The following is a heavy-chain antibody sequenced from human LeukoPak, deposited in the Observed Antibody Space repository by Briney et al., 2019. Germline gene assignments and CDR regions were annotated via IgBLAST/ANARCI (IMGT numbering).Heavy chain of an antibody. CDR1: GYTFTGYF. V-gene: IGHV1-2*02. D-gene: IGHD3-10*01. CDR2: INPNSGGT. Sequence: GSVKVSCKASGYTFTGYFIHWVRPAPGQGLEWMGWINPNSGGTNYAQNLQGRVTMTRDTSISTAYMELSRLQCDDTAVYYCARAPRFGELFDAFHMWGQGTMVTVSS. J-gene: IGHJ3*02. CDR3: ARAPRFGELFDAFHM.